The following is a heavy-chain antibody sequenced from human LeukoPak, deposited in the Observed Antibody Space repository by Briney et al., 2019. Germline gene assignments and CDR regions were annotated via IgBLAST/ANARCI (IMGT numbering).Heavy chain of an antibody. D-gene: IGHD2-15*01. J-gene: IGHJ6*02. CDR2: IYYSGST. CDR1: GDSISSFY. Sequence: PSETLSLTCTVSGDSISSFYWSWIRQPPGKGLEWIGYIYYSGSTTYNPPLKSRVTISVDTSKNQFSLKLSSVTAADTAVYYCARHGGGGTYHYYYGMDVWGQGTTVTVSS. CDR3: ARHGGGGTYHYYYGMDV. V-gene: IGHV4-59*08.